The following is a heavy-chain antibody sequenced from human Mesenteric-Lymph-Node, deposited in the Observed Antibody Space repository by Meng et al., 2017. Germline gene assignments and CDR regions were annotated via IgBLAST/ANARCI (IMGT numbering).Heavy chain of an antibody. Sequence: QGQLQQWGAGLLKPSETLSLTCAVYGGSFSGYYGSWIRQPPGKGLEWIGEINHSGSTNYNPSLKSRVTISVDTSKNQFSLKLSSVTAADTAVYYCARFRGCIAAAGCNYFDYWGQGTLVTVSS. CDR1: GGSFSGYY. V-gene: IGHV4-34*01. J-gene: IGHJ4*02. D-gene: IGHD6-13*01. CDR2: INHSGST. CDR3: ARFRGCIAAAGCNYFDY.